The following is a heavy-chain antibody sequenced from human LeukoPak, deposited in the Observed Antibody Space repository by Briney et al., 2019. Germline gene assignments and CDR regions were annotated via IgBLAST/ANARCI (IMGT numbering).Heavy chain of an antibody. Sequence: GGSLRLSCAASGFTFSTYSMNWVRQAPGKGLEWVSYISSGSGTIYYSDSVKGRFTISRDNAQNSLYLQMNSLRAEDTAVYYCARAPPYCGGDCSDWYFDLWGRGTLVTVSS. CDR2: ISSGSGTI. V-gene: IGHV3-48*01. CDR3: ARAPPYCGGDCSDWYFDL. D-gene: IGHD2-21*02. J-gene: IGHJ2*01. CDR1: GFTFSTYS.